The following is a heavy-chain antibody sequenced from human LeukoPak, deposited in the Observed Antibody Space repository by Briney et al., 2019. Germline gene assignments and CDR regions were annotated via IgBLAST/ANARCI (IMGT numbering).Heavy chain of an antibody. D-gene: IGHD3-10*01. J-gene: IGHJ5*02. Sequence: GGSLRLSCSASGFTFSSFAMSWVRQAPGKGLEWVSGISGSGGSTYYADSMKGRFTISRDNSKNTLYLQINSLRAEDTAVYYCAKDFSVGVTMVRGPFDPWGQGTLVTVSS. CDR2: ISGSGGST. CDR1: GFTFSSFA. CDR3: AKDFSVGVTMVRGPFDP. V-gene: IGHV3-23*01.